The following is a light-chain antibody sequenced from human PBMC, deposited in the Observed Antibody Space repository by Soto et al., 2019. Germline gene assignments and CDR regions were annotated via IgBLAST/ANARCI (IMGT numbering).Light chain of an antibody. CDR3: GTCDSSLSVV. Sequence: QSVLTQPPSVSAAPGQKVTISCSGSSSNIGYSHVSWYQQLPGTAPKLLIYDNDKRPSGIPDRFSGSKSGTSATLGITGLQTGDEADYYCGTCDSSLSVVFGGGTKLTVL. V-gene: IGLV1-51*01. CDR2: DND. CDR1: SSNIGYSH. J-gene: IGLJ3*02.